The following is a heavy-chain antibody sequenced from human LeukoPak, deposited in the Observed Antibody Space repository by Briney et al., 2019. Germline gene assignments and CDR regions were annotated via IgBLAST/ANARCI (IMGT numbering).Heavy chain of an antibody. CDR3: ARAQRRYYYDSSGFPPGY. J-gene: IGHJ4*02. CDR2: ISAHNGNT. CDR1: GYTFTSYG. Sequence: ASVKVSCKASGYTFTSYGISWVRQAPGQGLEWMGWISAHNGNTNYAQKLQGRVTMTTDTSTSTAYMELRSLRSDDTAVYYCARAQRRYYYDSSGFPPGYWGQGTLVTVSS. V-gene: IGHV1-18*01. D-gene: IGHD3-22*01.